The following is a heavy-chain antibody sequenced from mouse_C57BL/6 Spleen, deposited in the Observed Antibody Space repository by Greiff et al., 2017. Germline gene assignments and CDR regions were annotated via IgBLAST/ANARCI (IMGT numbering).Heavy chain of an antibody. J-gene: IGHJ4*01. Sequence: QVQLQQPGAELVMPGASVKLSCKASGYTFTSYWMHWVKQRPGQGLEWIGEIDPSDSYTNYNQKFKGKSTLTVDKSSSTAYMQLSSLTSEDSAVYYCARSGDYSNYGAMDYWGQGTSVTVSS. CDR2: IDPSDSYT. V-gene: IGHV1-69*01. CDR1: GYTFTSYW. CDR3: ARSGDYSNYGAMDY. D-gene: IGHD2-5*01.